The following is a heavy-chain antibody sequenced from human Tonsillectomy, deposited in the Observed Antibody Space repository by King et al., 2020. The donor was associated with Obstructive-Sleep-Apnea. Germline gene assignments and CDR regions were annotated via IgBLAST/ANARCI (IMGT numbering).Heavy chain of an antibody. D-gene: IGHD6-6*01. Sequence: VQLVESGGGLVQPGGSLRLSCAASGFTFSNYAMSGVRQAPGKGLEWVSTISSSGGYTYFSDSVKGRCTTSRPNSKTTRYLQMNSLLAEDTAVYYCAKDLIAARLGYALDVWGQGTTVTVSS. V-gene: IGHV3-23*04. CDR1: GFTFSNYA. CDR3: AKDLIAARLGYALDV. CDR2: ISSSGGYT. J-gene: IGHJ6*02.